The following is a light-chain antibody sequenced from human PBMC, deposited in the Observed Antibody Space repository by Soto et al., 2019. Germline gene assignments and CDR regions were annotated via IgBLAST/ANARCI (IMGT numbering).Light chain of an antibody. CDR3: QQYSAYPLT. J-gene: IGKJ4*01. V-gene: IGKV1-5*03. CDR1: ENIYGY. CDR2: WAS. Sequence: DIQLTQSPSILSASVGDRVTITCRASENIYGYLAWYQQKPGEAPKLLIYWASTLVSGVPSRFTGGESGTEFTLTIIDLQPDDFATYFCQQYSAYPLTFGGVTKVDVK.